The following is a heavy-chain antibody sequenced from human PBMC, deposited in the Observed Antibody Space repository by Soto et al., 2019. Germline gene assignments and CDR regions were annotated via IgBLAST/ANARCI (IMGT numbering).Heavy chain of an antibody. CDR2: INAGNGNT. CDR3: ARSMSGFSYGKSDY. CDR1: GYTFTSYA. J-gene: IGHJ4*02. V-gene: IGHV1-3*01. Sequence: ASVKVSCKASGYTFTSYAMHWVRQAPGQRLEWMGWINAGNGNTKYSQKFQGRVTISRDNAKNSLFLQMNSLRAEDTAVYYCARSMSGFSYGKSDYWGQGTLVTVSS. D-gene: IGHD5-18*01.